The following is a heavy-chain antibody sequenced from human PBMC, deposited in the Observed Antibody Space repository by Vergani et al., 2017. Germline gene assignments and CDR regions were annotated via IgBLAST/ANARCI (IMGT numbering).Heavy chain of an antibody. J-gene: IGHJ4*02. D-gene: IGHD5-18*01. CDR1: GFTFSSYS. CDR3: AKGGYSYGYRFDY. V-gene: IGHV3-21*01. Sequence: EVQLVESGGGLVKPGGSLRLSCAASGFTFSSYSMNWVRQAPGKGLEWVSSISSSSSYIYYADSVKGRFTISRDNAKNSLYLQMNSLRAEDTAVYYCAKGGYSYGYRFDYWGQGTLVTVSS. CDR2: ISSSSSYI.